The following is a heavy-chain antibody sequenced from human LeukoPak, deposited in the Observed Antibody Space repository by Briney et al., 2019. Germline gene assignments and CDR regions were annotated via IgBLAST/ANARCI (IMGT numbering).Heavy chain of an antibody. CDR3: AYDSSGYRVAAFDY. J-gene: IGHJ4*02. CDR2: ISAYNGNT. Sequence: ASVKVSCXASGYTFTSYGISWVRQAPGQGPAWMGWISAYNGNTNYAQKLQGRVTMTTDTSTSTAYMELRSLRSDDTAVYYCAYDSSGYRVAAFDYWGQGTLVTVSS. CDR1: GYTFTSYG. D-gene: IGHD3-22*01. V-gene: IGHV1-18*01.